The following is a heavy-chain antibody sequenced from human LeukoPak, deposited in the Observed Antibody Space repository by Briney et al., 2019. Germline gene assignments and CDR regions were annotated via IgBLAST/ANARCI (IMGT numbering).Heavy chain of an antibody. Sequence: PSETLSLTCTVSGGSISSGDYYWSWIRQPPGKGLEWIGYIYYSGSTYYNPSLKSRVTISVDTSKNQFSLKLSSVTAADTAVYYCARTEMVRGAYEAFDIWGQGTMVTVTS. CDR3: ARTEMVRGAYEAFDI. CDR1: GGSISSGDYY. CDR2: IYYSGST. D-gene: IGHD3-10*01. J-gene: IGHJ3*02. V-gene: IGHV4-30-4*01.